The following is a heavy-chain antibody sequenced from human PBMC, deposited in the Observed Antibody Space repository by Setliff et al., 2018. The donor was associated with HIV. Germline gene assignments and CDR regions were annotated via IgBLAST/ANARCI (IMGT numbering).Heavy chain of an antibody. CDR3: AREDYYDQKGAFDI. D-gene: IGHD3-22*01. CDR2: VYYSGST. J-gene: IGHJ3*02. CDR1: GGSISSYY. V-gene: IGHV4-59*01. Sequence: PSETLSLTCTVSGGSISSYYWSWIRQPPGKGLEWIGYVYYSGSTNYNPSLKSRLTISVDTSKNQFSLKLSSVTAADTAVYYCAREDYYDQKGAFDIWGQGTMVTV.